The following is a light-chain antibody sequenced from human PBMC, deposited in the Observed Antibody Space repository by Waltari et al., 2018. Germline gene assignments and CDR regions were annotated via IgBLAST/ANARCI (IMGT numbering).Light chain of an antibody. CDR2: DVN. Sequence: QSALTQPASVSGSPGQSITISCPGSSSDVVGDDSVSWYEDHPGQAPKVIIYDVNKRPSGVSDRFSCSKSGNTASLTISGLQAEDEATFYCSSQSTKNGVIFGGGTKVTVL. J-gene: IGLJ2*01. CDR1: SSDVVGDDS. CDR3: SSQSTKNGVI. V-gene: IGLV2-14*03.